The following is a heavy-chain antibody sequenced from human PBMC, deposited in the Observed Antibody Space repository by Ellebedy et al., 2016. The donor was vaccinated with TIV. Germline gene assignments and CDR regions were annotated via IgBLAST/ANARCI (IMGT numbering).Heavy chain of an antibody. CDR3: ARDSITMVQGFDY. V-gene: IGHV1-2*04. Sequence: ASVKVSXKASGYTFTGYYMHWVRQAPGQGLEWMGWINPNSGGTNYAQKFQGWVTMTRDTSISTAYMELSRLRSEDTAVYYCARDSITMVQGFDYWGQGTLVTVSS. D-gene: IGHD3-10*01. J-gene: IGHJ4*02. CDR1: GYTFTGYY. CDR2: INPNSGGT.